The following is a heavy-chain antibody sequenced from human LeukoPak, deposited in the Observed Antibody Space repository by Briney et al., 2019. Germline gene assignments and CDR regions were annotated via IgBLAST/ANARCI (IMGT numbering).Heavy chain of an antibody. J-gene: IGHJ4*02. V-gene: IGHV3-20*04. Sequence: GGSLRLSCAASGFTFSSYWMSWVRQAPGKGLEWVSGINWNGGSTGYADSVKGRFTISRDNAKNSLYLQMNSLRAEDTALYYCARSLTTARSRNNYFDYWGQGTLVTVSS. CDR2: INWNGGST. D-gene: IGHD4-17*01. CDR1: GFTFSSYW. CDR3: ARSLTTARSRNNYFDY.